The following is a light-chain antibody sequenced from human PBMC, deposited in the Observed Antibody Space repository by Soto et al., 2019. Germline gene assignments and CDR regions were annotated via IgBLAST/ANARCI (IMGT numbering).Light chain of an antibody. J-gene: IGKJ2*01. Sequence: IQLTQSPSSLSASVGDRVTITCRASQGISSYLAWYQQKPGRAPKLLIYAASTLQSGVPSRFSGSGSGTDFTLTISSLQPEDFATYYCQLLNSYPLTFGQGTKVDIK. V-gene: IGKV1-9*01. CDR3: QLLNSYPLT. CDR1: QGISSY. CDR2: AAS.